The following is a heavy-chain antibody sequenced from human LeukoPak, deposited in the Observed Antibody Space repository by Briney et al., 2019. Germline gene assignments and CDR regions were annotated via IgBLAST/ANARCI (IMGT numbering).Heavy chain of an antibody. J-gene: IGHJ3*02. CDR1: GFTFSSYG. CDR3: ARGMTYYYDSSGYYHDAFDI. CDR2: IWYDGSNK. D-gene: IGHD3-22*01. Sequence: GGSLRLSCAASGFTFSSYGMHWARQAPGKGLEWVAVIWYDGSNKYYADSVKGRFTISRDNSKNTLYLQMNSLRAEDTAVYYCARGMTYYYDSSGYYHDAFDIWGQGTMVTVSS. V-gene: IGHV3-33*01.